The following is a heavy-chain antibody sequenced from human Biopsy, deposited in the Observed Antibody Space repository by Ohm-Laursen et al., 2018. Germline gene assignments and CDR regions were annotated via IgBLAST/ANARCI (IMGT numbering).Heavy chain of an antibody. CDR3: ARATNSTGWPYYYFYGMDV. V-gene: IGHV4-59*01. Sequence: GTLSLTCIVSGGSISSDYWSWIRQTPGKGLEWIGYTYYSGSTNYNPSLKSRVTISVDTSKNQFSLRLNSVTAADTAVYYCARATNSTGWPYYYFYGMDVWGQGTTVTVSS. J-gene: IGHJ6*02. CDR1: GGSISSDY. CDR2: TYYSGST. D-gene: IGHD2/OR15-2a*01.